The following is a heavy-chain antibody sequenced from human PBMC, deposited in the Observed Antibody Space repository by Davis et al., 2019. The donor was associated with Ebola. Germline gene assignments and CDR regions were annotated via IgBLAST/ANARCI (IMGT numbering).Heavy chain of an antibody. J-gene: IGHJ4*02. CDR3: ARQRGVAVEWDY. D-gene: IGHD3-3*01. CDR1: GGSISSSSYY. CDR2: IYYSGST. Sequence: SETLSLTCTVSGGSISSSSYYWGWIRQPPGKGLEWIGSIYYSGSTYYNPSLKSRVTISVDTSKNQFSLKLSSVTAADTAVYYCARQRGVAVEWDYWGQGTLVTVSS. V-gene: IGHV4-39*01.